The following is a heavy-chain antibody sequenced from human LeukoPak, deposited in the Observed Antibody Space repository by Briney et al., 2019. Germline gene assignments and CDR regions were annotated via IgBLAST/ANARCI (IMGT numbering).Heavy chain of an antibody. CDR2: ISSSSSTI. Sequence: GGSLRLSCAASGFTFSSYSMNWVRQAPGKGLEWVSYISSSSSTIYYADSVKGRFTISRDNAKNSLYLQMNSLRAEDTAVYYCARERVKYSSSPQGYWGQGTLVTVSS. V-gene: IGHV3-48*04. CDR1: GFTFSSYS. CDR3: ARERVKYSSSPQGY. D-gene: IGHD6-13*01. J-gene: IGHJ4*02.